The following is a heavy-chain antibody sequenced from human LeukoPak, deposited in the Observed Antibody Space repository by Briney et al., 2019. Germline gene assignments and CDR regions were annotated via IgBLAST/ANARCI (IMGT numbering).Heavy chain of an antibody. CDR2: IKSKTDGGTT. D-gene: IGHD2-15*01. J-gene: IGHJ4*02. Sequence: GGSLRLSCAASGFTFSNAWMSWVRQAPGKGLEWVGRIKSKTDGGTTDYAAPVKGRFTISREDSKNTLYLQMNSLKTEDTAVYYCTTFQSPIVVVVAAADDYFDYWGQGTLVTVSS. CDR3: TTFQSPIVVVVAAADDYFDY. V-gene: IGHV3-15*01. CDR1: GFTFSNAW.